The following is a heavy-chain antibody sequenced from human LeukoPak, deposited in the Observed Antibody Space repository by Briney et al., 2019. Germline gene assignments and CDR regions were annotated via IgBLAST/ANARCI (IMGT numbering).Heavy chain of an antibody. J-gene: IGHJ6*03. CDR2: INHSGST. V-gene: IGHV4-34*01. Sequence: SETLSLTCAVYGGSFSGYYWSWIRQPPGKGLEWIGEINHSGSTKYNSSLKSRVTISVDTSKSQFSLKLSSVTAADTAVYYCARRLGRKFGERFYYYHYMDVWGKGTTVTISS. CDR3: ARRLGRKFGERFYYYHYMDV. CDR1: GGSFSGYY. D-gene: IGHD3-10*01.